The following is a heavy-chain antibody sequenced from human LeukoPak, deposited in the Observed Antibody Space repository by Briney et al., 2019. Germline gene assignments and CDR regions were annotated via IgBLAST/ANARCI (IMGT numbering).Heavy chain of an antibody. CDR1: GFTVGTKY. CDR2: IYSGGTT. Sequence: GGSLRLSCAASGFTVGTKYMNWVRQAPGKGLEWVSIIYSGGTTYYADSVKGRFTISRDTSKNTLSLQMHSLRAEDTAVYFCARLGDHFHWNLDLWGRDTLVTVSS. D-gene: IGHD3-3*02. V-gene: IGHV3-53*01. CDR3: ARLGDHFHWNLDL. J-gene: IGHJ2*01.